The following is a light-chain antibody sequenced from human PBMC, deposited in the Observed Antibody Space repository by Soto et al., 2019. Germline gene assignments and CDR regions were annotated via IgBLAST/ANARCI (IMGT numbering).Light chain of an antibody. V-gene: IGKV3-11*01. CDR3: QQRSNWPPIA. J-gene: IGKJ5*01. CDR1: QSVDTY. CDR2: DAY. Sequence: EIVLTQSPATLSLSPGERATLSCRASQSVDTYLAWYQHKPGQAPRLLIYDAYNRATGIPARFSGSGSGTDFTLTISSLEPEDFASYYCQQRSNWPPIAFGQGTRLEIK.